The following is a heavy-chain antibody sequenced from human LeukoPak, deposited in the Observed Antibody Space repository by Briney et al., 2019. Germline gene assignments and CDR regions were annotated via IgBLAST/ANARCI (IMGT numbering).Heavy chain of an antibody. CDR3: ARGDRIAVAGTPLPFDY. Sequence: GGSLRVSCKASGYTFTGYYMHWVRQAPGQGREWMGWINPNSGGTNYAQTFQGWFTITRDTSISTAYMELSRLRSDDTAVYYCARGDRIAVAGTPLPFDYWGQGTLVTVSS. J-gene: IGHJ4*02. CDR1: GYTFTGYY. D-gene: IGHD6-19*01. CDR2: INPNSGGT. V-gene: IGHV1-2*04.